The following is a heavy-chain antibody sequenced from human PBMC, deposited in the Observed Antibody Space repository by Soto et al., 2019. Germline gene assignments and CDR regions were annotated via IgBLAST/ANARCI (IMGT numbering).Heavy chain of an antibody. J-gene: IGHJ5*02. CDR2: VFYSGST. CDR1: GDSFHFYY. Sequence: SETLSLTCTVSGDSFHFYYWSWIRQPPGKGLEWIGYVFYSGSTNYNPSLKSRVTISVDTSNSQFSLRLGSVTAADTAVYYCARLSSTDWNPNWFDPWGQGTLVTVSS. V-gene: IGHV4-59*08. CDR3: ARLSSTDWNPNWFDP. D-gene: IGHD1-1*01.